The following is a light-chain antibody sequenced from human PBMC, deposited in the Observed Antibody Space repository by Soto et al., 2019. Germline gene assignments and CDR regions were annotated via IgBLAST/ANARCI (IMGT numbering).Light chain of an antibody. CDR1: GSDVRTYNL. Sequence: QSALTQPASVSGSPGQSITISCTVTGSDVRTYNLVSWYQQHPGKVPKLIIYEASKRPSGLSNRFSGSQPGNTASLTVSGLQAEDEADYYCCSYAGDKTYVFGSGTKVTVL. V-gene: IGLV2-23*01. CDR2: EAS. J-gene: IGLJ1*01. CDR3: CSYAGDKTYV.